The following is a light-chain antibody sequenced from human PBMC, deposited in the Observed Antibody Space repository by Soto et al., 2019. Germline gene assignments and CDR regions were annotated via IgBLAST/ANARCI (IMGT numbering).Light chain of an antibody. CDR3: QQRTNWPPT. V-gene: IGKV3-11*01. J-gene: IGKJ4*01. Sequence: EIVLTQSPATLSLSPGERATLSCRASQSVSSYLAWYQLKPGQPPRLLIFDAFNRATGIPARFSGSGSGTDFTLTISSLEAEDFATYYCQQRTNWPPTFGRGTKVEIK. CDR1: QSVSSY. CDR2: DAF.